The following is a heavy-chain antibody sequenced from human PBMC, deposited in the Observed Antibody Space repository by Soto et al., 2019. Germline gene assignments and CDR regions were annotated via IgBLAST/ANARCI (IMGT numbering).Heavy chain of an antibody. D-gene: IGHD3-3*01. CDR3: ARDLTIFGVVTSSYYYYGMDV. Sequence: SVKVSCKASGGTFSSYAISWVRQAPGQGLEWMGGIIPIFGTANYAQKFQGRVTITADESTSTAYMELSSLRSEDTAVYYCARDLTIFGVVTSSYYYYGMDVWGQGTTVTVSS. J-gene: IGHJ6*02. CDR1: GGTFSSYA. V-gene: IGHV1-69*13. CDR2: IIPIFGTA.